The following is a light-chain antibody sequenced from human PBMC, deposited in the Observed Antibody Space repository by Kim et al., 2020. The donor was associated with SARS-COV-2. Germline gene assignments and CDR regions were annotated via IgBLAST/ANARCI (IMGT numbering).Light chain of an antibody. CDR3: QQYYSTPLT. J-gene: IGKJ4*01. Sequence: RATNNCKSSQSVLYSSKNKNYLAWYQQKPGQPPKLLIYWASTRESGVPDRFSGSGSGTDFTLTISSLQAEDVAVYYCQQYYSTPLTFGGGTKLEIK. V-gene: IGKV4-1*01. CDR2: WAS. CDR1: QSVLYSSKNKNY.